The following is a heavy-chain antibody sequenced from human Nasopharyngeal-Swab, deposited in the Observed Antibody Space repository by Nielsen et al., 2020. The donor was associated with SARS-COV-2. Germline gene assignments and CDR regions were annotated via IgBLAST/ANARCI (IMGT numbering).Heavy chain of an antibody. CDR1: GFTFSDYY. Sequence: GGSLRLSSAASGFTFSDYYMSWIRQAPGKGLEWVSYISSSGSTIYYADSVKGRFTISRDNAKNSLYLQMNSLRAEDTAVYYCARDEKVGSSYDYWGQGTLVTVSS. V-gene: IGHV3-11*01. CDR2: ISSSGSTI. D-gene: IGHD6-13*01. J-gene: IGHJ4*02. CDR3: ARDEKVGSSYDY.